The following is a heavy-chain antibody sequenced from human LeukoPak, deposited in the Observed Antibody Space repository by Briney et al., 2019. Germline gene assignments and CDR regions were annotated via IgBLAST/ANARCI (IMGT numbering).Heavy chain of an antibody. V-gene: IGHV3-7*01. D-gene: IGHD3-16*01. Sequence: GGSLRLSCVTSGFTFSNYWMTWVRQAPGRRLGWVANIKGDESDEFYVDSVKGRFTISRDNAKNSLYLQMNSLRAEDTAIYYCARDGVSFDYWGQGTLVTVSS. J-gene: IGHJ4*02. CDR3: ARDGVSFDY. CDR2: IKGDESDE. CDR1: GFTFSNYW.